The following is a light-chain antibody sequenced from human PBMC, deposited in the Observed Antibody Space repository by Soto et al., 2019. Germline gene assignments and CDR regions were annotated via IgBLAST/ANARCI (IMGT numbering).Light chain of an antibody. CDR3: QQYVTPPYT. CDR1: RGVSFAY. CDR2: GAS. Sequence: IVLTQSPDTLSLSPGERASLSCRASRGVSFAYVAWYQLRPGQAPRLLIYGASSRATGIPDRFSGSGSGTDFTLTIGRLEPEDSAVYYCQQYVTPPYTFGQGIKLEI. V-gene: IGKV3-20*01. J-gene: IGKJ2*01.